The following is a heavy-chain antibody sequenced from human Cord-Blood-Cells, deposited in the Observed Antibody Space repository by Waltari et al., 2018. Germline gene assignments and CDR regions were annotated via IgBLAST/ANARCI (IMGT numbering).Heavy chain of an antibody. CDR3: ARVPYYDFWSGYYDY. V-gene: IGHV1-2*02. CDR1: GYTFTGYY. J-gene: IGHJ4*02. CDR2: INPNSGGT. Sequence: QVQLVQSGAEVKKPGASVKVSCKASGYTFTGYYMPWVRQATGPGLEWMGWINPNSGGTNYAQKFQGRVTMTRDTSISTAYMELSRLRSDDTAVYYCARVPYYDFWSGYYDYWGQGTLVTVSS. D-gene: IGHD3-3*01.